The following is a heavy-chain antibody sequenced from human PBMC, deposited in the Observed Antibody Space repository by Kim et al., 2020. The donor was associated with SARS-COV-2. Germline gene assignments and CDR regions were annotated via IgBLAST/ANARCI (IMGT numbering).Heavy chain of an antibody. Sequence: GGSLRLSCAASGFTFSNAWMSWVRQAPGKGLEWVGRIKSKTDGGTTDYAAPVKGRFTISRDDSKNTLYLQMNSLKTEDTAVYYCTTWRYCSSTSCLDYFDYWGQGTLVTVSS. D-gene: IGHD2-2*01. CDR3: TTWRYCSSTSCLDYFDY. CDR1: GFTFSNAW. CDR2: IKSKTDGGTT. V-gene: IGHV3-15*01. J-gene: IGHJ4*02.